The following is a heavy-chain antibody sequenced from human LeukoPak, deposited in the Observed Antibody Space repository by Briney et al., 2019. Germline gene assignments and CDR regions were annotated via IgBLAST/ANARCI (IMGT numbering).Heavy chain of an antibody. J-gene: IGHJ4*02. CDR1: GFTFSSYW. V-gene: IGHV3-7*01. D-gene: IGHD3-10*01. CDR2: IKQDGSEK. CDR3: ARGLRLPRRPVDY. Sequence: GGSLRLSCAASGFTFSSYWMSWVRQAPGKGLEWVANIKQDGSEKYYVDSVKGRFTISRDNAKNSLYLQMNSLRAEDTAVYYCARGLRLPRRPVDYWGQGTLVTVSS.